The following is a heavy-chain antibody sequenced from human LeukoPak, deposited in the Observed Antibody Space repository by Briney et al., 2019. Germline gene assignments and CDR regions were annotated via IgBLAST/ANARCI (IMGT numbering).Heavy chain of an antibody. CDR1: GGSISSSIYY. D-gene: IGHD6-19*01. V-gene: IGHV4-39*02. CDR3: AREFSGWYDY. Sequence: SETLSLTCTVSGGSISSSIYYWGWIRQPPGKGLEWIGSIYYSGSTYYNPSLKSRVTISVDTSKNQFSLKLSSVTAADTAVYYCAREFSGWYDYWGQGTLVTVSS. CDR2: IYYSGST. J-gene: IGHJ4*02.